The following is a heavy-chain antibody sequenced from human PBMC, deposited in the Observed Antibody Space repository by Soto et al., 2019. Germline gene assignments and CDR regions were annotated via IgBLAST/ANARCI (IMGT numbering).Heavy chain of an antibody. V-gene: IGHV1-24*01. CDR3: ASCSGGRCYRLDI. Sequence: GASVKVSCKVSGYTLTELSMHWVRQAPGKGLEWMGGFDPEDGETIYAQKFQGRVTMTEDTSTDTAYMELSSLRSEDTAVYYCASCSGGRCYRLDISTQRTIDPVSS. J-gene: IGHJ3*02. CDR2: FDPEDGET. CDR1: GYTLTELS. D-gene: IGHD2-15*01.